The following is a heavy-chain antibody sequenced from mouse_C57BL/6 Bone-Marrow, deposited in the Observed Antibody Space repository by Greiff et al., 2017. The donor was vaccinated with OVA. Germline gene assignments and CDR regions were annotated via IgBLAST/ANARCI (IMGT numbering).Heavy chain of an antibody. V-gene: IGHV1-76*01. CDR1: GYTFTDYY. D-gene: IGHD3-2*02. CDR3: AREADSSGPAWFAY. J-gene: IGHJ3*01. Sequence: QVQLKESGAELVRPGASVKLSCKASGYTFTDYYINWVKQRPGQGLEWIARIYPGSGNTYYNEKFKGKATLTAEKSSSTAYMQLSSLTSEDSAVYFCAREADSSGPAWFAYWGQGTLVTVSA. CDR2: IYPGSGNT.